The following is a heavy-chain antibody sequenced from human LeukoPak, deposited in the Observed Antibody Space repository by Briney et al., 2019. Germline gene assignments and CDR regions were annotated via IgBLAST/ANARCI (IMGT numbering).Heavy chain of an antibody. J-gene: IGHJ5*02. CDR3: VTTMVRGVINEWFDP. CDR1: GFTFSSYE. V-gene: IGHV3-48*03. D-gene: IGHD3-10*01. CDR2: ISSSGSTI. Sequence: AGGSLRLSCAASGFTFSSYEMNWVRQAPGKGLEWVSYISSSGSTIYYADSVKGRFTISRDNAKNSLYLQMNSLRAEDTAVYYCVTTMVRGVINEWFDPWGQGTLVTVSS.